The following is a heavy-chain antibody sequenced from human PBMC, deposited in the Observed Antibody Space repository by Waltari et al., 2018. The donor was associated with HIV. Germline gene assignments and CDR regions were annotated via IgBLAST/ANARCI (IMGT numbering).Heavy chain of an antibody. J-gene: IGHJ4*02. CDR2: ISSSSSTI. CDR3: ASLGQQAGY. V-gene: IGHV3-48*01. CDR1: GFTFRSYS. Sequence: EVQLVESGGGLVQPGGSLRLPWAASGFTFRSYSMNWVRQAPGKGLEWVSYISSSSSTIYYADSVKGRFTISRDNAKNSLYLQMNSLRAEDTAVYYCASLGQQAGYWGQGTLVTVSS. D-gene: IGHD6-13*01.